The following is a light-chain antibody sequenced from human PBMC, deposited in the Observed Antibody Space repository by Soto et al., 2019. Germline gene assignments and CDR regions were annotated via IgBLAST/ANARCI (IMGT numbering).Light chain of an antibody. V-gene: IGKV3-20*01. CDR1: QSVYSSY. Sequence: EVGLTLSLGTLSLYQGERATLSCRASQSVYSSYLAWYQQKPGQAPRLLIYGASSRATGIPDRFSGSGSGTDFTLTISRLEPEDFAVYYCQQYGSLPTWTFGQGSNVDIK. CDR2: GAS. J-gene: IGKJ1*01. CDR3: QQYGSLPTWT.